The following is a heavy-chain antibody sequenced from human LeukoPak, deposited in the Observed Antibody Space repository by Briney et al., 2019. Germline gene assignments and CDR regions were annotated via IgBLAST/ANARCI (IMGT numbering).Heavy chain of an antibody. Sequence: GGSLRLSCAASGFTFSNYWMTRVRQAPGKGLEWVANINRDGSGRYYVDSVKGRFTISRDDAKSSLYLQMNSLRAEDTAVYYCARRNAMDVWGQGTTVIVFS. CDR1: GFTFSNYW. V-gene: IGHV3-7*03. CDR3: ARRNAMDV. CDR2: INRDGSGR. J-gene: IGHJ6*02.